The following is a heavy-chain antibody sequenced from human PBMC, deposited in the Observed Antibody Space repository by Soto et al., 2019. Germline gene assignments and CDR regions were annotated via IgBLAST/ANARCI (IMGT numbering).Heavy chain of an antibody. V-gene: IGHV4-34*01. D-gene: IGHD3-16*01. Sequence: SETLSLTCAVYGGSFSGYYWTWIRQPPGKGLEWIGEINHSGSTNYNPSLKSRVTISVDTSKNQLSLKLSSVTAADTAVYYCVRGGGMVGYYFDYWGQGTLVTVSS. CDR2: INHSGST. CDR1: GGSFSGYY. J-gene: IGHJ4*02. CDR3: VRGGGMVGYYFDY.